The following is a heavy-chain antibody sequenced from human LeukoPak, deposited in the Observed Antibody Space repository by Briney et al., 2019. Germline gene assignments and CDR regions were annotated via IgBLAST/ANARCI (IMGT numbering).Heavy chain of an antibody. CDR3: ARDASLRSQYYFDY. CDR2: IYYSGST. V-gene: IGHV4-59*01. CDR1: GGSISSYS. Sequence: SETLSLTCTVSGGSISSYSWSWIRQPPGKGLEWIGHIYYSGSTNYNPSLKSRVTISVDTSKNQFSLKLSSVTAADTAVYYCARDASLRSQYYFDYWGQGTLVTVSS. J-gene: IGHJ4*02.